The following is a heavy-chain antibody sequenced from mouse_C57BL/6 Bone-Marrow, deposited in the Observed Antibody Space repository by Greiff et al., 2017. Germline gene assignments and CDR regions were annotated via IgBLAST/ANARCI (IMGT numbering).Heavy chain of an antibody. CDR3: ARYHDYDGSSYWYFDV. CDR2: IYPSDSDT. Sequence: QVQLQQPGAELVRPGSSVKLSCKASGYTFTSYWMAWVKQRPGQGLEWIGNIYPSDSDTHSTQKFKDKATLTVAKSYSTAYMQLSSLTSEDSAVYYGARYHDYDGSSYWYFDVWGTGTTVTVSS. V-gene: IGHV1-61*01. CDR1: GYTFTSYW. J-gene: IGHJ1*03. D-gene: IGHD1-1*01.